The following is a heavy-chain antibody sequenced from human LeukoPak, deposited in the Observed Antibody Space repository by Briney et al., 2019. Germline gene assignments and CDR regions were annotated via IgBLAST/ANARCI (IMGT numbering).Heavy chain of an antibody. Sequence: ASVKVSCKVSGYTLTELSMHWVRQAPGKALEWMGGFDPEDGETIYAQKFRGRVTMTEDTSTDTAYMELSSLRSEDTAVYFCATDMGHYYDSSGYYYWGQGTLVTVSS. CDR1: GYTLTELS. CDR3: ATDMGHYYDSSGYYY. CDR2: FDPEDGET. V-gene: IGHV1-24*01. D-gene: IGHD3-22*01. J-gene: IGHJ4*02.